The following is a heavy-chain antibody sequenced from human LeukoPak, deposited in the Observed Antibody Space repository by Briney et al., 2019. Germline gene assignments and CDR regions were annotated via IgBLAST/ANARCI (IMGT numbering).Heavy chain of an antibody. D-gene: IGHD3-10*01. CDR2: ISAYNGNT. CDR1: GHTFTSYG. CDR3: ARDGSGSPLDAFDI. J-gene: IGHJ3*02. Sequence: ASVKVSCKASGHTFTSYGISWVRQAPGQGLEWMGWISAYNGNTNYAQKLQGRVTMTTDTSTSTAYMELRGLRSDDTAVYYCARDGSGSPLDAFDIWGQGTMVTVSS. V-gene: IGHV1-18*01.